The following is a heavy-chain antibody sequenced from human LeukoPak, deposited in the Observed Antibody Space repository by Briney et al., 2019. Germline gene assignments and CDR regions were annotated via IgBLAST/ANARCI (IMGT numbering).Heavy chain of an antibody. V-gene: IGHV4-59*12. J-gene: IGHJ6*03. CDR3: AGLVVPAAPPLKYYYYYMDV. D-gene: IGHD2-2*01. CDR1: SGSISSYY. Sequence: PSETLSLTCTVSSGSISSYYWSWIRQPPGKGLEWIGYIYYSGSTNYNPSLKSRVTISVDTSKNQFSLKLSSMTAADTAVYYCAGLVVPAAPPLKYYYYYMDVWGKGTTVTVSS. CDR2: IYYSGST.